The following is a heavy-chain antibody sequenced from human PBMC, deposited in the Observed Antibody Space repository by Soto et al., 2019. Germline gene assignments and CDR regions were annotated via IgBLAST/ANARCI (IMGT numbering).Heavy chain of an antibody. V-gene: IGHV3-33*01. J-gene: IGHJ3*02. CDR1: GFTFSSYG. CDR2: IWYDGSNK. D-gene: IGHD7-27*01. Sequence: GGSLRLSCAASGFTFSSYGMHWVRQAPGKGLEWVAVIWYDGSNKYYADSVKGRFTISRDNSKNTLYLQMNSLRAEDTAVYYCASSWGSDAFDIWGQGTMVTVSS. CDR3: ASSWGSDAFDI.